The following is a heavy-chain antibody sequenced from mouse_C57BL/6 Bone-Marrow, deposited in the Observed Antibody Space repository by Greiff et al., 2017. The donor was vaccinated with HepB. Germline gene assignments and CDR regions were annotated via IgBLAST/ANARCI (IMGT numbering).Heavy chain of an antibody. V-gene: IGHV5-12*01. J-gene: IGHJ1*03. CDR2: ISNGGGST. Sequence: EVKLVESGGGLVQPGGSLKLSCAASGFTFSDYYMYWVRQTPEKRLEWVAYISNGGGSTYYPDTVKGRFTISRDNAKNTLYLQMSRLKSEDTAMYYCARHAIDGYYWWYFDVWGTGTTVTVSS. CDR3: ARHAIDGYYWWYFDV. D-gene: IGHD2-3*01. CDR1: GFTFSDYY.